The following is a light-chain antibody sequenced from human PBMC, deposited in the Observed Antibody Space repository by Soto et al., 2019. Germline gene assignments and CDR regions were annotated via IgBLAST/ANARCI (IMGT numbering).Light chain of an antibody. Sequence: IVMTQSPATLSVSPGERATLSCRASQSVSSNLAWYQQKPGQAPRLLIYVASTRATGIPARFSGSGSGTEFTLTISSLQSEDFAVYYCQQYDNWPFTFGPGTKVDIK. CDR3: QQYDNWPFT. J-gene: IGKJ3*01. V-gene: IGKV3-15*01. CDR1: QSVSSN. CDR2: VAS.